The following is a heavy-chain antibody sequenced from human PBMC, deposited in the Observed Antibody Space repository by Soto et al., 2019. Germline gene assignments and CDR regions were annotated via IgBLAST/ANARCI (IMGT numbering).Heavy chain of an antibody. CDR3: ARRKSGYCSSSSCPSDYYYYYMDV. Sequence: QVQLQESGPGLVKPSETLSLTCTVSGDSISSYSWSWIRQPPGMGLEWIGYVFHTGSTNYNPSLKSRVTISVDSSKNQFSLRLSSVTAADTAVYFCARRKSGYCSSSSCPSDYYYYYMDVWGKGTTVTVSS. CDR1: GDSISSYS. D-gene: IGHD2-2*01. CDR2: VFHTGST. J-gene: IGHJ6*03. V-gene: IGHV4-59*08.